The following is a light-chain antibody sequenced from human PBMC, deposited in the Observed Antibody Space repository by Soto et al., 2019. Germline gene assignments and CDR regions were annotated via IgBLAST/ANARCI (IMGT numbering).Light chain of an antibody. V-gene: IGKV3-15*01. CDR1: QSVFSS. Sequence: ETVMTQSPATLSLSPGDRATLSCRASQSVFSSLAWYQHKTGQAPRLLIYGEATRATGIPDRFSGSGSGTEFTLTINSLQSEDFAVYYCQKYNNWPRTCGQGTKVDIK. CDR3: QKYNNWPRT. CDR2: GEA. J-gene: IGKJ1*01.